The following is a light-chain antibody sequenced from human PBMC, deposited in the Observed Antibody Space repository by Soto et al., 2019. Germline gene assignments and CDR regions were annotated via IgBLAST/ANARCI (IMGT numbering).Light chain of an antibody. CDR1: QGISSY. Sequence: AIRMTQAPSSLSASTGDRVTITCRASQGISSYLAWYQQKPGKAPKLLIYAASTLQSGVPSRFSGSGSGTDFTLTISCLQSEDFATDYCLQYDSYPATFGHGTKVET. CDR2: AAS. V-gene: IGKV1-8*01. CDR3: LQYDSYPAT. J-gene: IGKJ1*01.